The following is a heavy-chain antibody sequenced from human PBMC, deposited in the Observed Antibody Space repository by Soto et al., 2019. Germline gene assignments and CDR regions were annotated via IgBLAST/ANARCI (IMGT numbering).Heavy chain of an antibody. D-gene: IGHD3-10*01. V-gene: IGHV1-2*02. J-gene: IGHJ4*02. Sequence: ASVKVSCKTSGYTFTGYYIHWVRQAPGQGPEYMGWINPNNGDTAFAQNFQGRVTMTRDTSITTAFMELSRLRVDDTAVYYCARDQWFGELSSGAIVYWGRGTLVTVSS. CDR3: ARDQWFGELSSGAIVY. CDR1: GYTFTGYY. CDR2: INPNNGDT.